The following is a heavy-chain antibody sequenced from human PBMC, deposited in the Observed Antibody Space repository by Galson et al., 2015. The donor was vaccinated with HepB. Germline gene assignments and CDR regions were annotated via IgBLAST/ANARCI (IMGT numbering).Heavy chain of an antibody. Sequence: SLRLSCAASGFTFSDYYMSWIRQAPGKGLEWVSYISSSGSTIYYADSVKGRFTISRDNAKNSLYLQMNSLRAEDTAVYYCARGYSSSWYYFDYWGQGTLVTVSS. CDR2: ISSSGSTI. J-gene: IGHJ4*02. V-gene: IGHV3-11*01. D-gene: IGHD6-13*01. CDR1: GFTFSDYY. CDR3: ARGYSSSWYYFDY.